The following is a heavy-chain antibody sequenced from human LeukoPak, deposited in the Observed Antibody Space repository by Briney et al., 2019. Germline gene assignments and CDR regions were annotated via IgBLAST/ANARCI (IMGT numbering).Heavy chain of an antibody. CDR3: AKDHYSDYGHDS. CDR2: ISGSGGST. Sequence: GGSLRLSCAASGFTVSSNYMTWVRQAPGKGLEWVSAISGSGGSTYYADSVKGRFTISRDNSKNTLYLQMNSLRVEDTAVYFCAKDHYSDYGHDSWGQGTLVTVSS. D-gene: IGHD4-11*01. J-gene: IGHJ5*01. CDR1: GFTVSSNY. V-gene: IGHV3-23*01.